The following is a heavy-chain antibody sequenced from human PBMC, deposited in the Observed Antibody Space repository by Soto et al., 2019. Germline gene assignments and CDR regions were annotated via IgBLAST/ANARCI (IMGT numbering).Heavy chain of an antibody. CDR3: ARDVRAMTTVTTTEDY. Sequence: ASVKVSCKASGGTFSSYTISWVRQAPGQGLEWMGRIIPILGIANYAQKFQGRVTITADKSTSTAYMELSSLRSEDTAVYYCARDVRAMTTVTTTEDYWGQGTLVTVSS. CDR1: GGTFSSYT. CDR2: IIPILGIA. V-gene: IGHV1-69*04. J-gene: IGHJ4*02. D-gene: IGHD4-17*01.